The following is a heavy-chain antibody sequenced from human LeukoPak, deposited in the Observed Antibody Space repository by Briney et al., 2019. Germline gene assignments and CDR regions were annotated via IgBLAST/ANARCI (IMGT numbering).Heavy chain of an antibody. J-gene: IGHJ4*02. CDR1: GFTFSSYS. CDR3: ARDHAYCSGGSCPNLFDY. CDR2: ISRSSSTI. V-gene: IGHV3-48*01. D-gene: IGHD2-15*01. Sequence: GGSLRLSCAASGFTFSSYSMNWVRQAPGKGLEWVSYISRSSSTIYYADSVKGRFTISRDNAKNSLYLQMNSLRAEDTAVYYCARDHAYCSGGSCPNLFDYWGQGTLVTVSS.